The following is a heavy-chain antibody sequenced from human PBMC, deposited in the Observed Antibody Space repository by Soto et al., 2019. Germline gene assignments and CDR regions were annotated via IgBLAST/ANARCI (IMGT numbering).Heavy chain of an antibody. CDR1: GGSISSGGNF. CDR3: ARAKGRSFFDN. J-gene: IGHJ4*02. V-gene: IGHV4-31*03. Sequence: QVQLQESGPGLVKPSQTLSLTCTVSGGSISSGGNFWSWIRQHPGKGLEWIGYIYDSGSTYYSSSLKSRVTISVDPSKHQFSLRLTSVTVADTAVYYCARAKGRSFFDNWGQGTLVTVSS. D-gene: IGHD1-26*01. CDR2: IYDSGST.